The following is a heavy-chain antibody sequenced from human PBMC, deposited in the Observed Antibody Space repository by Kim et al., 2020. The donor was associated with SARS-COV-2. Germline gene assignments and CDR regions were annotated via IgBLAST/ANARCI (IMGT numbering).Heavy chain of an antibody. D-gene: IGHD3-16*01. CDR3: ARVWQNYYYGMDV. CDR1: GFTFSSYG. CDR2: IWYDGSNK. Sequence: GGSLRLSCAASGFTFSSYGMHWVRQAPGKGLEWVAVIWYDGSNKYYADSVKGRFTISRDNSKNTLYLQMNSLRAEDTAVYYCARVWQNYYYGMDVWGQGTTVTVSS. V-gene: IGHV3-33*01. J-gene: IGHJ6*02.